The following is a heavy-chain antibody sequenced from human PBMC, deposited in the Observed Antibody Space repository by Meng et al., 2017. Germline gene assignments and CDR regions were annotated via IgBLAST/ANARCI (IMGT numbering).Heavy chain of an antibody. CDR3: AGDLPRGGYSYGSLHDYFDY. V-gene: IGHV1-2*02. D-gene: IGHD5-18*01. Sequence: ASVKVSCKASGYTFTGYYMHWVRQAPGQGLEWMGWINPNSGGTNYARKFQGRVTMTRDTSISTAYMELSRLRSDDTAVYYCAGDLPRGGYSYGSLHDYFDYWGQGTLVTVSS. J-gene: IGHJ4*02. CDR1: GYTFTGYY. CDR2: INPNSGGT.